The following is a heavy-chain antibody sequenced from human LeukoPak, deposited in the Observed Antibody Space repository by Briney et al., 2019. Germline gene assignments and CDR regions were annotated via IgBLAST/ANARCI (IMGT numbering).Heavy chain of an antibody. J-gene: IGHJ4*02. CDR1: GFTFSSYE. CDR3: ASPNDVGY. Sequence: TGGSLRLSCAASGFTFSSYEMNWVRQAPGKGLEWVSYISSSGSTIYYADSVRGRFTISRDNAKNSLYLQMNSLRAEDTAVYYCASPNDVGYWGQGTLVTVSS. D-gene: IGHD1-1*01. V-gene: IGHV3-48*03. CDR2: ISSSGSTI.